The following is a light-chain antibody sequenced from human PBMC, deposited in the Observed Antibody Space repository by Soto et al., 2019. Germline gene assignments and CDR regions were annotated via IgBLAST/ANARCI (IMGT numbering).Light chain of an antibody. CDR1: ETISTN. CDR3: QQRSNWPWT. J-gene: IGKJ1*01. CDR2: GAS. V-gene: IGKV3-15*01. Sequence: EIVVTQSPATLSVSPGERATLSCRATETISTNLAWFQRKPGQAPRLLIYGASTRATGVPDRFSGSGSGTDFTLTISSLEPEDFAVYYCQQRSNWPWTFGQGTKVDI.